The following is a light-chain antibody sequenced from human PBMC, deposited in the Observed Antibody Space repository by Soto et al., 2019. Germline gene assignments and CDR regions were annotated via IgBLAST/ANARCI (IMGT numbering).Light chain of an antibody. CDR3: QQYGSSPRT. CDR2: GAS. Sequence: EVVMTQSPVTLSLSPGEGSTLSFSSSQTVSKNYLAWYHQKPGQAPRLLIYGASSRATGIPDRFSGSGSGTDFTLTISRLDPEDFAVYFCQQYGSSPRTFGQGTKVDI. CDR1: QTVSKNY. J-gene: IGKJ1*01. V-gene: IGKV3-20*01.